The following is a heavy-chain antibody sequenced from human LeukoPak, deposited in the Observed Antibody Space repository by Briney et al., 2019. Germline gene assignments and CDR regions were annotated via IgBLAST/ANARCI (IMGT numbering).Heavy chain of an antibody. D-gene: IGHD3-9*01. CDR2: INPSGGST. CDR1: GYTFTSYY. Sequence: ASVKVSCKASGYTFTSYYMHWVRQAPGQGLEWMGIINPSGGSTSYAQKFQGRVTMTRDVSTSTVYMELSSLRSEDTAVYYCARRSLVYYFDYWGQGTLVTVSS. V-gene: IGHV1-46*01. CDR3: ARRSLVYYFDY. J-gene: IGHJ4*02.